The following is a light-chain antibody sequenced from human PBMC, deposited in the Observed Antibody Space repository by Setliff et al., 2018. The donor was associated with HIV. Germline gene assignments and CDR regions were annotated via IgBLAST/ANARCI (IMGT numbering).Light chain of an antibody. Sequence: QSVLTQPPSASGSPGQSVTISCTGTSGDVGGYNYVSWYQQHPGNAPKLMIYEVSNRPSGVSNRFSGSKSGNTASLTISGLQAEDEADYYCSSYTSSSTLVFGTGTKVTVL. V-gene: IGLV2-14*01. J-gene: IGLJ1*01. CDR3: SSYTSSSTLV. CDR2: EVS. CDR1: SGDVGGYNY.